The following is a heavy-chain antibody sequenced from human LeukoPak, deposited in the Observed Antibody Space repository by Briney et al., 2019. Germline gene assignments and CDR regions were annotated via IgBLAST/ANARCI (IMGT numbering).Heavy chain of an antibody. Sequence: KTSQTLSLTCAVSGGSISSGGYSWSWIRQPPGKGLEWIGYIYHSGSTYDNPSLKSRVTISVDRSKNQFSLKLSSVTAADTAVYYCARAVGAAYFDYWGQGTLVTVSS. V-gene: IGHV4-30-2*01. CDR2: IYHSGST. D-gene: IGHD1-26*01. CDR1: GGSISSGGYS. CDR3: ARAVGAAYFDY. J-gene: IGHJ4*02.